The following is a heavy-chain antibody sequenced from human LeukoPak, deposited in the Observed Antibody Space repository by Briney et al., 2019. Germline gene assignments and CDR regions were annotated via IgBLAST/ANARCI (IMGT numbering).Heavy chain of an antibody. CDR2: IIPIFGTA. Sequence: SVKVSCKASGGTFSSYAISWVRQAPGQGLEWMGGIIPIFGTANYAQKFQGRVTITADESTSTAYMELSSLRSEDTAVYYCARAYCYGSGSYYGMDVWGQGTTVTVSS. J-gene: IGHJ6*02. D-gene: IGHD3-10*01. CDR1: GGTFSSYA. V-gene: IGHV1-69*13. CDR3: ARAYCYGSGSYYGMDV.